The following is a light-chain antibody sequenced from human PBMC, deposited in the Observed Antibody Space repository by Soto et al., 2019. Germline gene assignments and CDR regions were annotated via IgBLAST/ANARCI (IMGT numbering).Light chain of an antibody. V-gene: IGLV1-44*01. Sequence: QSVLTQPPSASGTPGQRVTISCSGSSSNIGSNTVNWYQQLPGTAPKLLIYSNNQRPSGVPDRFSGSKSGTSASLAISGLQPEDEADYYCAAWDDSLIVPYVFGTGTKATAL. CDR3: AAWDDSLIVPYV. CDR1: SSNIGSNT. J-gene: IGLJ1*01. CDR2: SNN.